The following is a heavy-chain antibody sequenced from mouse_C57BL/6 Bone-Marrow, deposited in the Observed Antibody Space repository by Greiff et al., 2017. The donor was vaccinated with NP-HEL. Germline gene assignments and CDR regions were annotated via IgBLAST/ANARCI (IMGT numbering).Heavy chain of an antibody. D-gene: IGHD1-1*01. CDR1: GFNIKDYY. Sequence: VQLQQSGAELVKPGASVKLSCTASGFNIKDYYMHWVKQRTEQGLEWIGRIDPEDGETKYAPKFQGKATITADTSSNTAHLQLSSLTSEDTAVYYCARSTTVVEGYYAMDYWGQGTSVTVSS. CDR3: ARSTTVVEGYYAMDY. V-gene: IGHV14-2*01. J-gene: IGHJ4*01. CDR2: IDPEDGET.